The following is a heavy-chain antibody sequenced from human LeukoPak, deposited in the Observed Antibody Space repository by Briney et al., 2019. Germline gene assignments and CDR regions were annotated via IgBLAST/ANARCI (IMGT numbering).Heavy chain of an antibody. CDR2: INHSGST. D-gene: IGHD6-19*01. CDR3: ARGHREYNSGWYDYYYMDV. CDR1: GGSFSGYY. J-gene: IGHJ6*03. Sequence: SETLSLTCAVYGGSFSGYYWSWIRQPPGKGLEWIGEINHSGSTNYNPSLKSRVTISVDTSKNQFSLKLSSVTAADTAVYYCARGHREYNSGWYDYYYMDVWGKGTTVTVSS. V-gene: IGHV4-34*01.